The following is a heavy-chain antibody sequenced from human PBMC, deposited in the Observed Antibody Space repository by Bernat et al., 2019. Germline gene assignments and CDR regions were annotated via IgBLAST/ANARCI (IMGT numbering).Heavy chain of an antibody. CDR1: GFTFSNAW. Sequence: EVQLVESGGGLVKPGGSLRLSCAASGFTFSNAWMSWVRQAPGKGLEWVGRIKSKTDGGTTDYAAPVKGRFTISRDDSKNTLYLQMNSLRAEDTSVYYCAKGLGGNGNYYYYMDVWGKGTTVTVSS. CDR2: IKSKTDGGTT. J-gene: IGHJ6*03. V-gene: IGHV3-15*01. CDR3: AKGLGGNGNYYYYMDV.